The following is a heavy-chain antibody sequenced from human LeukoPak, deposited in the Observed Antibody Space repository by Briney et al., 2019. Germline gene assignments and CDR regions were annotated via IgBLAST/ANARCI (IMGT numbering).Heavy chain of an antibody. CDR3: AREFQNSFDI. CDR2: ISSRGSTI. CDR1: GFTFSSYE. D-gene: IGHD2/OR15-2a*01. Sequence: PGGSLRLSCAASGFTFSSYEMNWVRQAPGKGLEWVSYISSRGSTIYYADSVRGRFTFSRDNAKNSLYLQMNSLRAEDTVIYYCAREFQNSFDIWGQGTMVTVSS. J-gene: IGHJ3*02. V-gene: IGHV3-48*03.